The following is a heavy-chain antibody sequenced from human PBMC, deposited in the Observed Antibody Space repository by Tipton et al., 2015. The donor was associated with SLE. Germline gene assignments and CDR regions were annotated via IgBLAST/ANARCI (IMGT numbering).Heavy chain of an antibody. CDR2: ISYSGST. Sequence: TLSLTCFVSGGSIGSRPYYWSWIRQPPGKGLEWIGHISYSGSTHYNSSLKSRVTISVDASKDQLSLRLNSVTAADTAVYYCARSNIIEPGAFDIWGQGTIVTVSS. J-gene: IGHJ3*02. CDR3: ARSNIIEPGAFDI. V-gene: IGHV4-61*01. D-gene: IGHD3-10*01. CDR1: GGSIGSRPYY.